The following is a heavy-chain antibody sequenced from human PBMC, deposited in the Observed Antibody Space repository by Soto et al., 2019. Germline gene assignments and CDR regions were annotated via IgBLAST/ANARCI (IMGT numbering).Heavy chain of an antibody. V-gene: IGHV4-59*01. CDR1: GGSITSYD. CDR3: ARASGFGELSAYYYYGMDV. Sequence: PETLSLTCTFSGGSITSYDWSWIRRAPRKGLEWIGYIYYSGTTNYNPSLQSRVTISVYTSKNQFSLKLSSVTAADTAVYYCARASGFGELSAYYYYGMDVWGQGTTVT. CDR2: IYYSGTT. D-gene: IGHD3-10*01. J-gene: IGHJ6*02.